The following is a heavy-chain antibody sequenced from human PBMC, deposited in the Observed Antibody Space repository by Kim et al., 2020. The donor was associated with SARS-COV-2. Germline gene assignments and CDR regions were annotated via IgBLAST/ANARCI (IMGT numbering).Heavy chain of an antibody. D-gene: IGHD3-9*01. V-gene: IGHV4-59*01. CDR2: IYYSGST. CDR3: ARTNMYYDFVTGWSYYGMDV. Sequence: SETLSLTCTVSGGSISNYFWSWIRQPPGMGLEWIGYIYYSGSTNYNPSLKSRVTISVDTSKNQFSLKLSSVTAADTAVYYCARTNMYYDFVTGWSYYGMDVWGQGTTVTVSS. J-gene: IGHJ6*02. CDR1: GGSISNYF.